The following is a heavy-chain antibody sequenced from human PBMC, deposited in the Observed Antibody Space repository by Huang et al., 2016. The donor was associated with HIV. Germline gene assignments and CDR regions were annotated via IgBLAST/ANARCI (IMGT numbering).Heavy chain of an antibody. CDR3: ARAPATHSVFFY. V-gene: IGHV4-30-4*08. D-gene: IGHD3-3*01. Sequence: GSGPGLVKPSQTLSLTCTVSGDSIRSGGYYWTWIRQSPATGLEWIGYTYYSGSSDYNPSLKSRVSISIDAFKNRVSLKLKSVTVADTAVYYCARAPATHSVFFYWGQGTLVTVSA. CDR2: TYYSGSS. CDR1: GDSIRSGGYY. J-gene: IGHJ4*02.